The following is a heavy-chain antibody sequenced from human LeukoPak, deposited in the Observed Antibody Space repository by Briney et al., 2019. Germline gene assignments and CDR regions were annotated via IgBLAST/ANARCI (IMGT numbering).Heavy chain of an antibody. CDR3: ARVSAHGSIQYWWNPFDY. D-gene: IGHD2-8*02. CDR1: GGTFSSYA. Sequence: SVKVSCKASGGTFSSYAISWVRQAPGQGLEWMGGIIPIFGTANYAQKFQGRVTITADESTSTAYMELSSLRSEDTAVYYCARVSAHGSIQYWWNPFDYWGQGTLVTVSS. V-gene: IGHV1-69*13. CDR2: IIPIFGTA. J-gene: IGHJ4*02.